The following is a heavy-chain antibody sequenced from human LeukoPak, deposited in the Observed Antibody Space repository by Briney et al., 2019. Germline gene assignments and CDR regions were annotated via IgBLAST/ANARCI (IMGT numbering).Heavy chain of an antibody. CDR1: GFTFSSYE. D-gene: IGHD3-22*01. CDR2: ISSSGDTI. J-gene: IGHJ3*02. Sequence: PGGSLRLSCAASGFTFSSYEMNWVRQAPGKGLEWVSYISSSGDTIYYADSVRGRFTISRDNAKNSLYLQMNSLRAEDTALYYCARDTAYYYDSSGYLEAFDIWGQGTMVTVSS. V-gene: IGHV3-48*03. CDR3: ARDTAYYYDSSGYLEAFDI.